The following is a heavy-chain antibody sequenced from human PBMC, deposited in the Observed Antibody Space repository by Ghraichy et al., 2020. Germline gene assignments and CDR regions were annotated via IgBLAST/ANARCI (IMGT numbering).Heavy chain of an antibody. J-gene: IGHJ4*02. CDR2: ISDSGSTI. D-gene: IGHD6-19*01. CDR3: ARDDAVGSPFDY. Sequence: GGSLRLSCAASGFTFSSYEMNWVRQAPGKGLEWVSYISDSGSTIFYADSVKGRFTISRDNAKNSLYLQMNSLRAEDTAVYYCARDDAVGSPFDYWGQGSLVTVSS. CDR1: GFTFSSYE. V-gene: IGHV3-48*03.